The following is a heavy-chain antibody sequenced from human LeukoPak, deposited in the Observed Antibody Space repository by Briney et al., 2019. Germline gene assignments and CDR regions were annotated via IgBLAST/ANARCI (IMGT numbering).Heavy chain of an antibody. CDR1: GYTFTSYA. CDR2: INAGNGNT. Sequence: ASVKVSCKASGYTFTSYAMHWVRQAPGQRLEWMGWINAGNGNTKYSQKFQGRVTITRDTSASTAYMELSSLRSEDTAVYYCARGITMVRGVYSHYWGQGTLVTVSS. V-gene: IGHV1-3*01. CDR3: ARGITMVRGVYSHY. J-gene: IGHJ4*02. D-gene: IGHD3-10*01.